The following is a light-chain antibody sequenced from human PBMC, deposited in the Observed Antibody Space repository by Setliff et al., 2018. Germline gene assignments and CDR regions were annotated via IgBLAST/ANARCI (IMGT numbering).Light chain of an antibody. CDR1: SSDVGGYKY. J-gene: IGLJ1*01. Sequence: HSALAQPPSASGSPGQSVTISCTGTSSDVGGYKYVSWFQQHPGKAPKLMIYDVSNRPSGVSNRFSGSKSGNTASLTISGLQAEDEADYYCFSYASSGSYVFGTGTRSPS. V-gene: IGLV2-14*01. CDR2: DVS. CDR3: FSYASSGSYV.